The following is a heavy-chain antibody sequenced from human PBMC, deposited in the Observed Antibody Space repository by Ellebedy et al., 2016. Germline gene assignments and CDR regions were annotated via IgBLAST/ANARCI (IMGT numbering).Heavy chain of an antibody. V-gene: IGHV4-59*01. D-gene: IGHD4-23*01. CDR3: AREGRGNSDGMDV. J-gene: IGHJ6*04. CDR2: IYYSGST. Sequence: SETLSLTCTVSGGSISNYYWSWIRQPPGKGLEWIGYIYYSGSTNYNPSLESRVTISVDTSKNQFSLKLSSVTAADTAVYYCAREGRGNSDGMDVWGKGTTVTVSS. CDR1: GGSISNYY.